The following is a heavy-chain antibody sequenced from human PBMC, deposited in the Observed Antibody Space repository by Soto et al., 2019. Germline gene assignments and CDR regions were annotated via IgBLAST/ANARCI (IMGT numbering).Heavy chain of an antibody. V-gene: IGHV3-33*01. Sequence: PGGSLRLSCAASGFTFSSYGMHWVSQAPGKGLEWVAVIWYDGSNKYYADSVKGRFTISRDNSKNTLYLQMNSLRAEDTAVYYYARDVVVGAFDIWGQGTMVTVSS. CDR2: IWYDGSNK. CDR1: GFTFSSYG. J-gene: IGHJ3*02. D-gene: IGHD2-15*01. CDR3: ARDVVVGAFDI.